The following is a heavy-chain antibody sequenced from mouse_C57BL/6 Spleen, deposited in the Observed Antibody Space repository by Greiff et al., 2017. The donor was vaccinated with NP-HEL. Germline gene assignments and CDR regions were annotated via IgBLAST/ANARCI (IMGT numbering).Heavy chain of an antibody. CDR3: ARDGTTVVGNFDV. Sequence: QVQLQQPGAELVKPGASVKLSCKASGYTFTSYWMHWVKPRPGQGLEWIGMIHPNSGSTNYNEKFKSKATLTVYKSSSTAYMQLSSLTSEDSAVYYCARDGTTVVGNFDVWGTGTTVTVSS. V-gene: IGHV1-64*01. CDR2: IHPNSGST. J-gene: IGHJ1*03. D-gene: IGHD1-1*01. CDR1: GYTFTSYW.